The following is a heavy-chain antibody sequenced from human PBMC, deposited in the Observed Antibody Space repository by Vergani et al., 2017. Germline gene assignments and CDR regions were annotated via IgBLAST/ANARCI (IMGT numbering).Heavy chain of an antibody. CDR2: ISGRINYI. D-gene: IGHD3-22*01. CDR1: GFSFSTYS. Sequence: EVQLQESGGGLVKPGGSLRVSCAASGFSFSTYSINWVRQAPGKGLEWVSSISGRINYIYYADSLKGRFTIARDNSKNSVYLQMNSLRAEDTAIYYCARKKYYVSKDYYQVGPFDYGGQGTLVTVSS. CDR3: ARKKYYVSKDYYQVGPFDY. J-gene: IGHJ4*02. V-gene: IGHV3-21*06.